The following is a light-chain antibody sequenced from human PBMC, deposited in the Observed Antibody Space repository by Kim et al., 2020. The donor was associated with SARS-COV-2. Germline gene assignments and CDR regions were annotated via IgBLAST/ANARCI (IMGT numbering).Light chain of an antibody. CDR2: QDS. Sequence: SPGQTASITCAGDKLGDKYACWYQQKPGQSPVLVIYQDSKRPSGIPERFSGSNSGNTATLTISGTQAMDEADYYCQAWDSSTVVFGGGTQLTVL. J-gene: IGLJ2*01. CDR3: QAWDSSTVV. CDR1: KLGDKY. V-gene: IGLV3-1*01.